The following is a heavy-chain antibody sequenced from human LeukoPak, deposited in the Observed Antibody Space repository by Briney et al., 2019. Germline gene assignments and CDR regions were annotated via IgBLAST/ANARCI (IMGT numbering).Heavy chain of an antibody. CDR1: GGSISSYY. D-gene: IGHD3-10*01. V-gene: IGHV4-59*12. CDR3: ARERITMVRGPYNWFDP. CDR2: IYYTGST. J-gene: IGHJ5*02. Sequence: SETLPLTCTVSGGSISSYYWSWIRQPAGKGLEWIGTIYYTGSTYYNPSLKSRVTISLDTSKNQFSLKLSSVTAADTAVYYCARERITMVRGPYNWFDPWGQGTLVTVSS.